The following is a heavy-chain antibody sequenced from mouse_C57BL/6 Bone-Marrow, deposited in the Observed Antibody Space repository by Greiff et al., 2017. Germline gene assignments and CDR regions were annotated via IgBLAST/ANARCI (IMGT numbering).Heavy chain of an antibody. CDR1: GYTFTSSW. Sequence: VQLQQSGAELAQPGASVTLSCKASGYTFTSSWMPWVKQRPGPGLEWIGSLNPSSGYPKYTQKFKDTATLTADNSSSTDSMQLTSLTYEDAAVYYGARGSKRYVAYWGQGTLGTVSA. D-gene: IGHD1-1*01. CDR3: ARGSKRYVAY. V-gene: IGHV1-7*01. J-gene: IGHJ3*01. CDR2: LNPSSGYP.